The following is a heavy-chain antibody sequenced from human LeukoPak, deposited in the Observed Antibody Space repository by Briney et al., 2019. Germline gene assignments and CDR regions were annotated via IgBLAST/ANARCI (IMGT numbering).Heavy chain of an antibody. Sequence: GGSLRLSCAASGFTFSIYGMNWVRQAPGRGLEWVSSITSSRRYTNYADSVKGRFTISRDNSKNTLYLQMISLRAEDTAVYYCAKVGFDDWGQGTLVTVSS. CDR1: GFTFSIYG. V-gene: IGHV3-21*01. CDR2: ITSSRRYT. CDR3: AKVGFDD. J-gene: IGHJ4*02.